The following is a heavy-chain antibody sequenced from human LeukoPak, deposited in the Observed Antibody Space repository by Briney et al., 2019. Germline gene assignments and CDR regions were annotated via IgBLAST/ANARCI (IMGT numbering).Heavy chain of an antibody. CDR1: GGSISAYY. J-gene: IGHJ4*02. V-gene: IGHV4-59*01. Sequence: SETLSLTCTVSGGSISAYYWSWIRQPLGKGLEWIGYISYSGSTKYNPSLKSRVTISVDTSKYQFSLKLSSVTAADTAVYYCARYGVATIQFFDYWGQGTLFTVSS. CDR3: ARYGVATIQFFDY. CDR2: ISYSGST. D-gene: IGHD5-24*01.